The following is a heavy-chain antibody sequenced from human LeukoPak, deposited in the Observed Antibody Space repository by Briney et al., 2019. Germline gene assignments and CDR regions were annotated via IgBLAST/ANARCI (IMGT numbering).Heavy chain of an antibody. D-gene: IGHD6-19*01. Sequence: ASVKVSCKASGYTFTSYAMHWVRQAPGQRLEWMGWINAGNGNTKYSQKFQGRVTITRDTSASTAYMELSSLRSEDTAVYYCARSGQKQWLVQPHLDYWGQGTLVTVSS. V-gene: IGHV1-3*01. CDR3: ARSGQKQWLVQPHLDY. CDR2: INAGNGNT. CDR1: GYTFTSYA. J-gene: IGHJ4*02.